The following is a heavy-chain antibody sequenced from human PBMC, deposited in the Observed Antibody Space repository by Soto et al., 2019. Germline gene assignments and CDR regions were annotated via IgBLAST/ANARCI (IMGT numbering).Heavy chain of an antibody. V-gene: IGHV4-4*07. CDR3: ARDESSSWYGNWFDP. CDR2: IYTTGTT. Sequence: SETLSLTCTVSGGSISGYYWSWIRQPAGKGLEWIGRIYTTGTTNYNPSLKSRVTMSVDTSRSQFSLKLTSVTAADTAVYYCARDESSSWYGNWFDPWGQGTLVTVSS. CDR1: GGSISGYY. D-gene: IGHD6-13*01. J-gene: IGHJ5*02.